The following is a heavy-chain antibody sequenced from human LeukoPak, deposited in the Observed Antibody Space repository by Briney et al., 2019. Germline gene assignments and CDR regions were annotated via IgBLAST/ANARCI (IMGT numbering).Heavy chain of an antibody. V-gene: IGHV3-21*05. CDR2: ISSSGGYI. CDR1: VFTFSSYN. CDR3: TRDRLFHDAFDI. J-gene: IGHJ3*02. Sequence: GRSLRLSCATSVFTFSSYNIYWVRQAPGKALEWVSYISSSGGYIYYADSVRGRFTISRHNSKNSLYLQMNSLRAEDTAVYYCTRDRLFHDAFDIWGQGTMVTVSS.